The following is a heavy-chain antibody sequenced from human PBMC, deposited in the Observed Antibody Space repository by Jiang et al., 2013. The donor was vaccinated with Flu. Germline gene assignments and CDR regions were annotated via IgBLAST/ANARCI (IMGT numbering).Heavy chain of an antibody. Sequence: NIHYSDSVKGRFTISRDNSKNTLYLQMNTLTAEDSAVYYCARDYWGWDYWGQGTLVTVSS. V-gene: IGHV3-33*01. CDR2: NI. D-gene: IGHD7-27*01. J-gene: IGHJ4*02. CDR3: ARDYWGWDY.